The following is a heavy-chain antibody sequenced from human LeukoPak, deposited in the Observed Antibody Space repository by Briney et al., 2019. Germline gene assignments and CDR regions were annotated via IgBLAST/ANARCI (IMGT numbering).Heavy chain of an antibody. V-gene: IGHV3-48*03. J-gene: IGHJ4*01. CDR3: ARDRGAYCGGDCYLGFDY. CDR2: IDGSGSTI. CDR1: GFTFSSYE. D-gene: IGHD2-21*02. Sequence: PGGSLRLSCAASGFTFSSYEMNWVRQAPGKGLEWVSYIDGSGSTIYYSDSVKGRFTISRDNAKKSLYLQMTSLTAEDTAVYYCARDRGAYCGGDCYLGFDYWGRGTLVAVSS.